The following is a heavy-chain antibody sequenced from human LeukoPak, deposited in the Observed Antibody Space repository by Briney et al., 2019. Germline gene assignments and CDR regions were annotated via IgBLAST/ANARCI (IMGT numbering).Heavy chain of an antibody. D-gene: IGHD3-10*01. Sequence: XGWIXPNSGGTNYAQKFQGRVTMTRDTSISTAYMELSRLRSDDTAVYYCARGGYYYGSGSYHFDYWGQGTLVTVSS. V-gene: IGHV1-2*02. CDR2: IXPNSGGT. J-gene: IGHJ4*02. CDR3: ARGGYYYGSGSYHFDY.